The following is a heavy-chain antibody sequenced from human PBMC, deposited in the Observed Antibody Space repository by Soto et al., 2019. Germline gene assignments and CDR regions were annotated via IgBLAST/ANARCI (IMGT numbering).Heavy chain of an antibody. V-gene: IGHV1-69*13. CDR3: APPYCSGGSCYPDY. CDR2: IIPIFGTA. Sequence: SVKVSCKASGGTFSSYAISWVRQAPGQGLEWMGGIIPIFGTANYAQKFQGRVTITADESTSTAYMELSSLRSEDTAVYYCAPPYCSGGSCYPDYWGQGTLVTVSS. CDR1: GGTFSSYA. J-gene: IGHJ4*02. D-gene: IGHD2-15*01.